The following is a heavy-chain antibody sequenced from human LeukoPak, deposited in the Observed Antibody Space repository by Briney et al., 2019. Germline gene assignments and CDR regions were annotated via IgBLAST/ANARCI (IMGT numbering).Heavy chain of an antibody. D-gene: IGHD3-10*01. J-gene: IGHJ6*03. V-gene: IGHV3-7*01. Sequence: PGGSLRLSCAASGFTFSSYWMSWVRQAPGKGLEWVANIKQDGSEKYYVDSVKGRFTISRYNAKNSLYLQMNSLRAEDTAVYYCARVDGSGSYYIYYHYYMDVWGKGTRVTVSS. CDR2: IKQDGSEK. CDR3: ARVDGSGSYYIYYHYYMDV. CDR1: GFTFSSYW.